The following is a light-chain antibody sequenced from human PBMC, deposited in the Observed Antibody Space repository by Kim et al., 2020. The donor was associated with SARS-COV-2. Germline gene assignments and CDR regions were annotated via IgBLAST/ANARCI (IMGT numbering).Light chain of an antibody. CDR2: GKN. CDR3: ISRDSSGDHVL. CDR1: SLRNYY. V-gene: IGLV3-19*01. J-gene: IGLJ2*01. Sequence: SSELTQDPAVSVALGQTVRITCQGDSLRNYYASWYQQKPGQAPVLVVYGKNYRPSRIPDRFSGSSSGDTTSLTITGAQAEDEADYYCISRDSSGDHVLFGGGTQLTVL.